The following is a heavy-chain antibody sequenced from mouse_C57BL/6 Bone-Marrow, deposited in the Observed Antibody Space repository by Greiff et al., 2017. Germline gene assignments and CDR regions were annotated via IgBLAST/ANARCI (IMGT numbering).Heavy chain of an antibody. Sequence: QVQLKQPGAELVKPGASVKMSCKASGYTFTSYWITWVKQRPGQGLEWIGDIYPGSGSTNYNEKFKGKATLTVDTSSSTAYMQLSSLTSEDSAVYYCARVPWLRSYAMDYWGQGTSVTVSS. CDR1: GYTFTSYW. J-gene: IGHJ4*01. V-gene: IGHV1-55*01. D-gene: IGHD1-2*01. CDR3: ARVPWLRSYAMDY. CDR2: IYPGSGST.